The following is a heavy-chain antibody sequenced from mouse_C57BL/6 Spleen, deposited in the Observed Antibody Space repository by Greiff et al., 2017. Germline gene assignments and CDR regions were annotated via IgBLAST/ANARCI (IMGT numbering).Heavy chain of an antibody. D-gene: IGHD1-1*01. CDR1: GFTFSDYY. V-gene: IGHV5-16*01. CDR2: INYDGSST. Sequence: EVKLMESEGGLVQPGSSLKLSCTASGFTFSDYYMAWVRQVPEKGLEWVANINYDGSSTYYLDSFKSRFIISRDNAKNILYLQMSSLKSEDTATYYCARESYDYYAMDYWGQGTSVTVSS. J-gene: IGHJ4*01. CDR3: ARESYDYYAMDY.